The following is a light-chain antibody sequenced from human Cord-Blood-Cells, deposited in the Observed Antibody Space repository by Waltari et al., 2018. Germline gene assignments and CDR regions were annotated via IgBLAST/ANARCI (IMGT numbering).Light chain of an antibody. Sequence: AIRITQSPSSLSASTGDRVHIPCRASQGISSYLAWYQQKPGKAPKLLIYAASTLQSGVPSRFSGSGSGTDFTLTISCLQSEDFATYYCQQYYSYPYTFGQGTKLEIK. CDR1: QGISSY. CDR2: AAS. CDR3: QQYYSYPYT. J-gene: IGKJ2*01. V-gene: IGKV1-8*01.